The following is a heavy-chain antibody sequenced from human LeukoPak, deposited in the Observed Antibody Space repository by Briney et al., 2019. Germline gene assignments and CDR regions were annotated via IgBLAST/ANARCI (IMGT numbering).Heavy chain of an antibody. CDR2: IIPIFGTA. J-gene: IGHJ6*02. V-gene: IGHV1-69*13. D-gene: IGHD3-10*01. CDR1: GGTFSSYA. Sequence: SVKVSCKASGGTFSSYAISWVRQAPGQGLEWMGGIIPIFGTANYAQKFQGRVTITADESTSTAYMELSSLRSEDTAVYYCARSYYGSESGYYYGMDVWGQGTTVTVSS. CDR3: ARSYYGSESGYYYGMDV.